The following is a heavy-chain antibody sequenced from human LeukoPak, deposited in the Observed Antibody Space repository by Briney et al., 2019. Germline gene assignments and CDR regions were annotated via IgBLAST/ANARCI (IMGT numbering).Heavy chain of an antibody. Sequence: PGGSLRLSCAASGFTFSNYAMNWVRQAPGKGLQWVSGYSGRRSTTYYADSVQGRFIISRDDSKKMLYLQMNSLRVDDTAIYYWVKDLDGAGYFDAFDIWGQGTIVTVSS. J-gene: IGHJ3*02. CDR2: YSGRRSTT. CDR3: VKDLDGAGYFDAFDI. CDR1: GFTFSNYA. V-gene: IGHV3-23*01. D-gene: IGHD4/OR15-4a*01.